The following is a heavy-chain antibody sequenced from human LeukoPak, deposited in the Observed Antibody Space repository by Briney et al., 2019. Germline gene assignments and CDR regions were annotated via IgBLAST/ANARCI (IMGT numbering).Heavy chain of an antibody. Sequence: SETLSLTCTVSGGSISSLYWNWIRQPPGKGLEWIGFIYHSGTVTYNPSLKSRGTMSVDTSKDQVSLKLTSVTAADTAVYYCAKSRLGTDTSTVHSFVYWGQGILVTVSS. CDR1: GGSISSLY. CDR3: AKSRLGTDTSTVHSFVY. V-gene: IGHV4-59*11. CDR2: IYHSGTV. D-gene: IGHD4-11*01. J-gene: IGHJ4*02.